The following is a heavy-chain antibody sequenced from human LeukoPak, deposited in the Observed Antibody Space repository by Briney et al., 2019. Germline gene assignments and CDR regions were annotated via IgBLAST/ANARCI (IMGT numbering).Heavy chain of an antibody. Sequence: SETLSLTCTVSGGSISSYYWSWIRQPPGKGLEWIGYIHSSGNTNYNPSLKSRVTISVDSSKNQLSLKLNSVTAADTAVYYCARGYTYDLLPDYWGQGTLVTVSS. CDR1: GGSISSYY. CDR2: IHSSGNT. D-gene: IGHD5-18*01. V-gene: IGHV4-59*01. CDR3: ARGYTYDLLPDY. J-gene: IGHJ4*02.